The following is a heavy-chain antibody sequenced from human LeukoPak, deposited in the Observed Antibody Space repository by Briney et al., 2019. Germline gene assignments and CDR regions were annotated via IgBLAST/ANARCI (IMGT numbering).Heavy chain of an antibody. CDR2: ISGSGDT. D-gene: IGHD3-10*01. J-gene: IGHJ4*02. CDR1: GFTFSSYA. V-gene: IGHV3-23*01. Sequence: SGRSLRLSCAASGFTFSSYAMNWVRQAPGKGLEWVSTISGSGDTYYADSVKGRFTISRDDSKSTLSLQMNSLRAEDTALYYCAKKYYYGSGTYIFYFDYWGQGTPVTVSS. CDR3: AKKYYYGSGTYIFYFDY.